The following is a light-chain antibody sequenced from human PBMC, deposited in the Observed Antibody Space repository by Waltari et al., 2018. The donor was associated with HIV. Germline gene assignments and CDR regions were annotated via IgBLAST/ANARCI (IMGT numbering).Light chain of an antibody. CDR1: SSNIGAGYD. J-gene: IGLJ1*01. V-gene: IGLV1-40*01. CDR2: GDS. Sequence: QSVLTQPPSVSGAPGQRVTISCTGNSSNIGAGYDVHWYQQLPGTAPKLLICGDSNRPSGVPDRFSGSKSGTAASLAITGLQAEDEADYYCQSYDSSLSGYVFGTGTKVTVL. CDR3: QSYDSSLSGYV.